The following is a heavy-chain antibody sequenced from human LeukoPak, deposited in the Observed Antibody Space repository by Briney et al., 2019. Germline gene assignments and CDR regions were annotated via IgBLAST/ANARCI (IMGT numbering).Heavy chain of an antibody. CDR3: ARETTYYYDSSGYYTGAFDI. CDR1: GGSISSGGYS. D-gene: IGHD3-22*01. V-gene: IGHV4-30-2*01. J-gene: IGHJ3*02. Sequence: SETLSLTCAVSGGSISSGGYSWSWIRQPPGKGLEWIGYIYHSGNTYYNPSLKSRVTISVDRSKNQFSLKLSSVTAADTAVYYCARETTYYYDSSGYYTGAFDIWGQGTMVTVSS. CDR2: IYHSGNT.